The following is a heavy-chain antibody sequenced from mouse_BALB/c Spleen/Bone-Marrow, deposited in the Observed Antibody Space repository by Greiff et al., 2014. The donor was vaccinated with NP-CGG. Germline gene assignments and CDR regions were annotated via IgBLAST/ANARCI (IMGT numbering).Heavy chain of an antibody. V-gene: IGHV1-69*02. CDR1: GYTFTSYW. CDR3: ARSHGYYPYWYFDV. CDR2: IDPSDSET. Sequence: QVQLQQPGAELVKPGAPVKLSCKASGYTFTSYWMNWAKQRPGRGLEWIGRIDPSDSETHYNQKFKDKATLTVDKSSSTAYIQLSSLTSEDSAVYYCARSHGYYPYWYFDVWGAGTTVTVSS. D-gene: IGHD2-3*01. J-gene: IGHJ1*01.